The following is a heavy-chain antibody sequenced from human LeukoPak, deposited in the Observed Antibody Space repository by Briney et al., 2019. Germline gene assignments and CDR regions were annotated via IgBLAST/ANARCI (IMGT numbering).Heavy chain of an antibody. D-gene: IGHD3-22*01. CDR2: INHSGST. J-gene: IGHJ4*02. CDR3: ARGLYYYDSSGYAMDY. V-gene: IGHV4-34*01. CDR1: GGSFSGYY. Sequence: PSETLSLTCAVYGGSFSGYYWSWIRQPPGKGLEWIGEINHSGSTNYNPSLKSRVTISVDRSKNQFSLKLSSVTAADTAVYYCARGLYYYDSSGYAMDYWGQGTLVTVSS.